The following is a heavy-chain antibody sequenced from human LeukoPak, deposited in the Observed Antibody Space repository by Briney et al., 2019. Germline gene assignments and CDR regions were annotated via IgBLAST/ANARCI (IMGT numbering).Heavy chain of an antibody. D-gene: IGHD4-17*01. CDR1: GFTFSSYA. CDR3: ARAGYGDYDTPDY. J-gene: IGHJ4*02. CDR2: ISYDGSNK. Sequence: GSLRLSCAASGFTFSSYAMHWVRQAPGKGLEWVAVISYDGSNKYYADSVKGRFTISRDNSKNTLYLQMNSLRAEDTAVYYCARAGYGDYDTPDYWGQGILVTVSS. V-gene: IGHV3-30-3*01.